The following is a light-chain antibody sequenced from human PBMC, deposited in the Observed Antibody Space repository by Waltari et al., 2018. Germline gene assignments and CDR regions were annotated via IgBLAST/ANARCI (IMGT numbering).Light chain of an antibody. J-gene: IGKJ1*01. Sequence: DIQMTQSPAARSASVRESVNITRRASQSISTWLAWYQQKPGKAPKLLIYKASSVQSGVPSRFSGSGSETEFTLTITSLHPDDFATYYCQHYNSYPWTFGQGTKVEIK. CDR1: QSISTW. CDR2: KAS. CDR3: QHYNSYPWT. V-gene: IGKV1-5*03.